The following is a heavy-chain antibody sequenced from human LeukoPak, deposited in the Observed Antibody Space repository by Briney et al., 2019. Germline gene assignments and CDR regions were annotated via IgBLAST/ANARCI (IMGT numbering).Heavy chain of an antibody. J-gene: IGHJ4*02. CDR1: GYTFTTHD. D-gene: IGHD5-24*01. Sequence: ASVKVSCRTSGYTFTTHDINWVRQATGQALEWMGWMNPKSGNTGYAQKFQGRVTMTRNTSISTAYMELSSLRSEDTAAYYCAWRDGYSFDFWGQGTLVTVSS. CDR2: MNPKSGNT. CDR3: AWRDGYSFDF. V-gene: IGHV1-8*01.